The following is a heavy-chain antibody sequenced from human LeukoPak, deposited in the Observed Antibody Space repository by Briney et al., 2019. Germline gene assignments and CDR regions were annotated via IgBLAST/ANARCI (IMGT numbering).Heavy chain of an antibody. J-gene: IGHJ4*02. CDR1: GFTVSSNY. D-gene: IGHD4-17*01. CDR2: IYSGGST. Sequence: GGSLRLSCAASGFTVSSNYMTWVRQAPGKGLEWVSVIYSGGSTNYADSVKGRFTISRDNSKNTLYLQMNSLRAEDTAVYYCAKDRYGVGFDYWGQGTLVTVSS. V-gene: IGHV3-53*01. CDR3: AKDRYGVGFDY.